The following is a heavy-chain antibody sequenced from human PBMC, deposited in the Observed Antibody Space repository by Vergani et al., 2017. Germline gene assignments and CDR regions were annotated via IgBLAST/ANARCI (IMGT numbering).Heavy chain of an antibody. Sequence: QVQLVESGGGVVQPGRSLRLSCAASGFTFSSYAMHWVRQAPGKGLEWVAVISYDGSNNYYADSVKGRFTISRDNSKNTLYQQMNSLGAEDTAVYYCARARFGSVMATMAWGQGTLVTVSS. D-gene: IGHD3-10*01. CDR3: ARARFGSVMATMA. J-gene: IGHJ5*02. V-gene: IGHV3-30-3*01. CDR2: ISYDGSNN. CDR1: GFTFSSYA.